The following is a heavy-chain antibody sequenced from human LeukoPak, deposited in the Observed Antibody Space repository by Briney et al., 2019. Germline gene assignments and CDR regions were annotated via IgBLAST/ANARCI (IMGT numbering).Heavy chain of an antibody. Sequence: ASVKVSCKASGYTFTSYYMHWVRQAPGQGLEWMGIINPSGGSTSYAQKFQGRVTMTRDTSTSTVYMELSSLRSEDTAVYYCARDQFSWPIVVPAASTGDAFDIWGQGTMVTVSS. J-gene: IGHJ3*02. V-gene: IGHV1-46*01. CDR2: INPSGGST. D-gene: IGHD2-2*01. CDR3: ARDQFSWPIVVPAASTGDAFDI. CDR1: GYTFTSYY.